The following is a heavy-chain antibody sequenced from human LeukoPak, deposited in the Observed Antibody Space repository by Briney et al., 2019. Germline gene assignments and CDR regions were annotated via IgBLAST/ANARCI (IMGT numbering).Heavy chain of an antibody. Sequence: SETLSLTCIVSGGSISSGDYFWTWMRQHPGKGLEWIGSIYHSGSTYYNPSLKSRVTISVDTSKNQFSLKLSSVTAADTAVYYCARVGVGATSDYWGQGTLVTVSS. D-gene: IGHD1-26*01. CDR1: GGSISSGDYF. J-gene: IGHJ4*02. CDR3: ARVGVGATSDY. CDR2: IYHSGST. V-gene: IGHV4-39*07.